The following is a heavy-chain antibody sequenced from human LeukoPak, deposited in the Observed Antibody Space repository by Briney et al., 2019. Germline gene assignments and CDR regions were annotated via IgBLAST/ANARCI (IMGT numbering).Heavy chain of an antibody. Sequence: ASVKVSCTASGYTFTSYGISWVRQAPGQGLEWMGWISAYNGNTNYAQKLQGRVTMTTDTSTSTAYMELRSLRSDDTAVYYCARTGQWLDDYYFDYWGQGTLVTVSS. J-gene: IGHJ4*02. CDR1: GYTFTSYG. D-gene: IGHD6-19*01. CDR3: ARTGQWLDDYYFDY. CDR2: ISAYNGNT. V-gene: IGHV1-18*01.